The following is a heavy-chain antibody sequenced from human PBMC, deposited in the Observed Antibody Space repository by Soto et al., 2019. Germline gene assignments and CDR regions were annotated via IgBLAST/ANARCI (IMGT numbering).Heavy chain of an antibody. V-gene: IGHV4-30-4*01. D-gene: IGHD2-2*01. Sequence: SETLSLTCTVSGGSISDDSYWSWIRQTPGKGLEWIGYIYHTGNTYYNPSLRSRVSISVDKSKSQFSLKLISVTAADTAVYFCARDEYQLLSSASWFDSWGQGTLVTVSS. CDR1: GGSISDDSY. CDR2: IYHTGNT. CDR3: ARDEYQLLSSASWFDS. J-gene: IGHJ5*01.